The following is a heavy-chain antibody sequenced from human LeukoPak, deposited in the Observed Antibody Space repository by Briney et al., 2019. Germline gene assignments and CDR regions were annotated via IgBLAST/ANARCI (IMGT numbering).Heavy chain of an antibody. Sequence: PGGSLRLSCAASGSTFSSYAMSSVRQAPGKGRGWVSAISGRGCSTYYAYFAKGRLTISRDNSKNTLYLQMNSLRDEDTAVYYCAKGTYYYDSSGYYPSNFFDYWGQGTLVTVSS. D-gene: IGHD3-22*01. J-gene: IGHJ4*02. V-gene: IGHV3-23*01. CDR1: GSTFSSYA. CDR2: ISGRGCST. CDR3: AKGTYYYDSSGYYPSNFFDY.